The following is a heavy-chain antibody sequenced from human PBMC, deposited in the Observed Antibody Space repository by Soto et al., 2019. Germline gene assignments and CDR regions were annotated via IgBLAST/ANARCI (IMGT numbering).Heavy chain of an antibody. CDR3: ARLRTYDLMTAPDY. D-gene: IGHD2-21*02. J-gene: IGHJ4*02. CDR1: GGSISSSNW. CDR2: IYHSGRT. Sequence: QVQLQESGPGLVKPSGTLSLTCVVSGGSISSSNWRSWVRQPPGKGLEWIGEIYHSGRTNYNPSLKSRVSISLDKSKNQFSLKLSSVTAADTAVYYCARLRTYDLMTAPDYWGQGTLVTVSS. V-gene: IGHV4-4*02.